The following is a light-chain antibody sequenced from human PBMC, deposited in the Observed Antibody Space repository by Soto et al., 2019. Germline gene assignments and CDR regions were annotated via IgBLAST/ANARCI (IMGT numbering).Light chain of an antibody. CDR2: GAS. Sequence: EIVMTQSPATLSVSPGERTTLSCRASQSISSELAWYQQRPGQPPRLLIYGASTRATGVPDRFTGSGSGSDFTLTISGLQSEDFAVYYCQQGHNWPLNFGQGTRLEI. CDR3: QQGHNWPLN. J-gene: IGKJ2*01. V-gene: IGKV3-15*01. CDR1: QSISSE.